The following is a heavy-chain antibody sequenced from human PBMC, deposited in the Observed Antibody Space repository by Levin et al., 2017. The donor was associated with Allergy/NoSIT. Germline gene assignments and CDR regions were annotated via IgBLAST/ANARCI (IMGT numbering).Heavy chain of an antibody. CDR3: ARGGYYDTTGYAYFDN. J-gene: IGHJ4*02. D-gene: IGHD3-22*01. CDR1: GFTFSTYA. CDR2: ISYDGNNQ. V-gene: IGHV3-30*04. Sequence: PGGSLRLSCAASGFTFSTYAMHWVRQTPGKGLEWVAVISYDGNNQYYADSLKGRFTISRDNSKNTLYLEMDSLRDEDTAVYYCARGGYYDTTGYAYFDNWGQGILVTVSS.